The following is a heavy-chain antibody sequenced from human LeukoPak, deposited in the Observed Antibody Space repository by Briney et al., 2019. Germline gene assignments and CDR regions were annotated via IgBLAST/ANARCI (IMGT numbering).Heavy chain of an antibody. CDR1: GFIFSNFW. Sequence: GGSLRLSCAGSGFIFSNFWMTWVRQAPGKGLEWVANIRQDGGETYYVDSVKGRFTISRDNAKNSLYLQMNSLRAEDTAVYYCARGRVNWFDPWGQGTLVTVSS. J-gene: IGHJ5*02. V-gene: IGHV3-7*01. CDR3: ARGRVNWFDP. CDR2: IRQDGGET.